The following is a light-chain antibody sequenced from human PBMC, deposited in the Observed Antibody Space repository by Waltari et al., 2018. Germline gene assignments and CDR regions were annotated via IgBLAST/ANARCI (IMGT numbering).Light chain of an antibody. Sequence: EIVLTQSPATLSLSPGDSATLACRASQSVSSYLAWYQQKPGQAPRLLIYDASKRATGIPVRFSGSGSGTDFTLTINTLEPEDFAVYYCQQRGHWLTFGGGTKVEIK. J-gene: IGKJ4*01. CDR1: QSVSSY. CDR2: DAS. V-gene: IGKV3-11*01. CDR3: QQRGHWLT.